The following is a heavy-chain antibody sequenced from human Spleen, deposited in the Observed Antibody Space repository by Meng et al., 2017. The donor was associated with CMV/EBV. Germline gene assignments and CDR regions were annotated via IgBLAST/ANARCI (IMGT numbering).Heavy chain of an antibody. CDR3: ARDLWYCSSTSCYDPPYYYYYGMDV. V-gene: IGHV6-1*01. CDR1: GDSVSSNSAA. CDR2: TYYRSKWYN. J-gene: IGHJ6*02. Sequence: SCAISGDSVSSNSAAWNWIRQSPSRGLEWLGRTYYRSKWYNDYAVSVKSRITINPDTSKNQFSLQLNSVTPEDTAVYYCARDLWYCSSTSCYDPPYYYYYGMDVWGQGTTVTVS. D-gene: IGHD2-2*01.